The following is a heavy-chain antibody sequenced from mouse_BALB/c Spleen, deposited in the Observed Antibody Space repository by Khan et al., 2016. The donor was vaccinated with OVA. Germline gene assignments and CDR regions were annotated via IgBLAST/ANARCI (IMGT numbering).Heavy chain of an antibody. D-gene: IGHD2-14*01. V-gene: IGHV2-9*02. CDR3: ARNYYRYDDVMDY. CDR2: IWAGGST. J-gene: IGHJ4*01. Sequence: QVQLKQSGPGLVAPSQSLSITCTVSGFSLTSYGVHWVRQPPGKGLEWLGVIWAGGSTNYNSALMSRLSISKDNSKSQVFLKMNSLQTDDTAMSYSARNYYRYDDVMDYWGQGTSVTVSS. CDR1: GFSLTSYG.